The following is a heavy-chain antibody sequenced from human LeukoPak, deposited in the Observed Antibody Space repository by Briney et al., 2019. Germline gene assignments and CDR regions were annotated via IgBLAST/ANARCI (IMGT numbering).Heavy chain of an antibody. CDR2: IYYSGST. Sequence: SETLSLTCTVSGGSISNYYWSWIRQPPGKGLEWIADIYYSGSTNYNPSLKSRVTISVDTSKDLFSLNLSSVTAADTAVYYCAREQSASSRYYFDYWGQGTLVSVSS. V-gene: IGHV4-59*12. D-gene: IGHD6-19*01. CDR3: AREQSASSRYYFDY. CDR1: GGSISNYY. J-gene: IGHJ4*02.